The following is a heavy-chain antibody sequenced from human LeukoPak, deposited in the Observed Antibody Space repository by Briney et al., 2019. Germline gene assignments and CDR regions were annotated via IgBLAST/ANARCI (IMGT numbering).Heavy chain of an antibody. CDR1: GFTFSSYE. D-gene: IGHD6-25*01. J-gene: IGHJ6*02. CDR2: ISSSGSTI. Sequence: GGSLRLSCAASGFTFSSYEMNWVRQAPGKGLEWVSYISSSGSTIYYADSVKGRFTISRDNAKNSLYLQMNSLRAEDTAVYYCARGHGSGWTPRDYYGMDVWGQGTTVTVSS. V-gene: IGHV3-48*03. CDR3: ARGHGSGWTPRDYYGMDV.